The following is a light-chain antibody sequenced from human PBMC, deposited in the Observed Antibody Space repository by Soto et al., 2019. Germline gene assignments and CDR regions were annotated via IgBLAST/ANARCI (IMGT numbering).Light chain of an antibody. J-gene: IGKJ1*01. CDR3: QQYNSYS. CDR2: HAS. Sequence: DIQMTQSPSTLPASLRDRFTMSFRASQSISNWLAWYQQKPGTAPKVLIYHASNLQSGVPSRFSGSGSGTEFTLTISSLQPDDFATYYCQQYNSYSFGQGTKVDIK. CDR1: QSISNW. V-gene: IGKV1-5*01.